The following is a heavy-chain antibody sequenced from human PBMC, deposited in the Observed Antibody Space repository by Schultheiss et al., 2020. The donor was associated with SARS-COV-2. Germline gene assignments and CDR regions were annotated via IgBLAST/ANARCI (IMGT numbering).Heavy chain of an antibody. Sequence: SQTLSLTCAVYGGSFSGYFWTWIRQSPGKGLEWIGEVNHSGNTNYNPSLKSRVTISVDTSKNQFSLKLSSVTAADTAVYYCAREAAAAAGGWFDPWGQGTLVTVSS. CDR3: AREAAAAAGGWFDP. CDR2: VNHSGNT. J-gene: IGHJ5*02. CDR1: GGSFSGYF. D-gene: IGHD6-13*01. V-gene: IGHV4-34*01.